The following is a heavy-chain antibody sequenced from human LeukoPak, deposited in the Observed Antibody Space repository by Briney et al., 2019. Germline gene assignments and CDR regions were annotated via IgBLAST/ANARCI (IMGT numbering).Heavy chain of an antibody. Sequence: KPSETLSLTCTVSGGSISSSSYYWGWIRQPPGKGLEWIGSIYYSGSTYYNPSLKSRVTISVDTSKNQFSLKLSSVTAADTAVYYCARALAARKTRPRDDAFDIWGQGTMVTVSS. CDR1: GGSISSSSYY. D-gene: IGHD6-6*01. J-gene: IGHJ3*02. CDR2: IYYSGST. V-gene: IGHV4-39*07. CDR3: ARALAARKTRPRDDAFDI.